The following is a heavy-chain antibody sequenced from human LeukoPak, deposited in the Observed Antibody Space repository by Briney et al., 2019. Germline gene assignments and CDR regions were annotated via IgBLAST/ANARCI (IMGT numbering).Heavy chain of an antibody. CDR2: TSGSGGST. Sequence: PGGSLRLSCAASGFTFSSYAMSWVRQAPGKGLEWVSATSGSGGSTYYADSVKGRFTISRDNSKYTLYLQMNSLRAEDTAVYYCAKLTSRIVVVVAAIDYWGQGTLVTVSS. CDR1: GFTFSSYA. J-gene: IGHJ4*02. CDR3: AKLTSRIVVVVAAIDY. V-gene: IGHV3-23*01. D-gene: IGHD2-15*01.